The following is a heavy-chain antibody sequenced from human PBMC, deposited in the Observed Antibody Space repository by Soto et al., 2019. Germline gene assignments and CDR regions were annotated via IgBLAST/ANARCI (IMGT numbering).Heavy chain of an antibody. V-gene: IGHV3-23*01. J-gene: IGHJ4*02. CDR1: GFTFSNYA. CDR3: ARDGGNICSGGSCYFQAPDY. Sequence: EVQLLESGGGSVQPGGSLRLSCSASGFTFSNYAMSWVRQAPGQGLEWVASISGSGRSTNYADSVKGRSTISRDNSKNTLAVQMSSLRAEDTAVYYCARDGGNICSGGSCYFQAPDYWGQGPLVTVSP. D-gene: IGHD2-15*01. CDR2: ISGSGRST.